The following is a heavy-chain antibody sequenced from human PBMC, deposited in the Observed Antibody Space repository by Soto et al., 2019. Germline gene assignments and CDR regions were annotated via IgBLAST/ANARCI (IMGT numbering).Heavy chain of an antibody. Sequence: QVHLVQSGAEVKKPGASVRVSCEASGYRFTTYYIHWVRQAPGQGLEWMGRMNIDTGGTTYAQKFQGRVTVTRDKSISSAYMEVSSVKSADTAMYYCARDRNFAFRGYSFAFDFWGQGTLVTVSS. CDR2: MNIDTGGT. D-gene: IGHD5-18*01. V-gene: IGHV1-2*06. J-gene: IGHJ4*02. CDR3: ARDRNFAFRGYSFAFDF. CDR1: GYRFTTYY.